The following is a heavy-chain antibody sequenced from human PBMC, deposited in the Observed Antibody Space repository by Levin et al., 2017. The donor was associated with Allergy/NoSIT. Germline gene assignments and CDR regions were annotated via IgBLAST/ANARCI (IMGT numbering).Heavy chain of an antibody. CDR2: IHYSGST. Sequence: GSLRLSCTISGGSLSDYYWSWIRQPPGKGLEWIGYIHYSGSTNYNHNPSLRSRLTILVDTSKNQFSLNLISVTAADTAVYYCARDKGASRSLDYWGQGTLVTVSS. CDR1: GGSLSDYY. D-gene: IGHD4-17*01. J-gene: IGHJ4*02. CDR3: ARDKGASRSLDY. V-gene: IGHV4-59*01.